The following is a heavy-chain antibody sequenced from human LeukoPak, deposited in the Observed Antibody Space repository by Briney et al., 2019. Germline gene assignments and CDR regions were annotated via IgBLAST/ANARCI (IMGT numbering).Heavy chain of an antibody. CDR1: GGSISSYY. CDR2: IYYSGST. CDR3: ARVDGDYVYYFDY. V-gene: IGHV4-59*01. Sequence: SETLSLTCTVSGGSISSYYWSWIRQPPGKGLEWIGYIYYSGSTNYNPSLKSRVTISVDTSKNQFSLKLSSVTAADTAVYYCARVDGDYVYYFDYWGQVTLVTVSS. D-gene: IGHD4-17*01. J-gene: IGHJ4*02.